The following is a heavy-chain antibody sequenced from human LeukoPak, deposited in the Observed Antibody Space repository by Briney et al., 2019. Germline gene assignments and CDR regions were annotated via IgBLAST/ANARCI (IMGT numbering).Heavy chain of an antibody. J-gene: IGHJ5*02. CDR2: IYNSGNT. CDR3: ARRGASSNWFDP. Sequence: SETLSITCTVSGGSISSSTYYWGRIRQPPGKGLEWIGNIYNSGNTYYSPSLKSRVTISVDPSKNQFSLKLTSVTAADTAVYYCARRGASSNWFDPWGQGTLVTVSS. CDR1: GGSISSSTYY. D-gene: IGHD1-26*01. V-gene: IGHV4-39*01.